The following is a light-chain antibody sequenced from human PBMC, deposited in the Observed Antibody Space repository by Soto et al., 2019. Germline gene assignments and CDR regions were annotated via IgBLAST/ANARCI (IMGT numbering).Light chain of an antibody. CDR3: QQSYNLPIT. J-gene: IGKJ4*01. CDR2: DTS. CDR1: QSVSIY. V-gene: IGKV1-39*01. Sequence: DIQMTQSPSSLSASVGDRVTITCRASQSVSIYLNWYQQKPGKVPKLLIYDTSNLQSGAPLRFSGSGSGTDFTLTISSLQTEDFATYYCQQSYNLPITFGGGTEVEI.